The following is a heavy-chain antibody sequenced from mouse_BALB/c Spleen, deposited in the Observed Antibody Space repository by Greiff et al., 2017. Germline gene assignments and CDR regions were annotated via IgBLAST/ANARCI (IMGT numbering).Heavy chain of an antibody. Sequence: VQLQQSGAELVRPGVSVKISCKGSGYTFTDYAMHWVKQSHAKSLEWIGVISTYYGDASYNQKFKGKATMTVDKSSSTAYMELARLTSEDSAIYNCARHGYYGNYAYYFDYWGQGTTLTVSS. V-gene: IGHV1S137*01. CDR3: ARHGYYGNYAYYFDY. J-gene: IGHJ2*01. CDR1: GYTFTDYA. CDR2: ISTYYGDA. D-gene: IGHD2-1*01.